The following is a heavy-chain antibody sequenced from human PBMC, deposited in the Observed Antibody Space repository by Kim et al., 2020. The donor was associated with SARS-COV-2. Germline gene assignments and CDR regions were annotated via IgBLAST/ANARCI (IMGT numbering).Heavy chain of an antibody. CDR2: FDPEDGET. CDR3: ATWVEATEYYYYGMDV. J-gene: IGHJ6*02. Sequence: ASVKVSCKVSGYTLTELSMHWVRQAPGKGLEWMGGFDPEDGETIYAQKFQGRVTMTEDTSTDTAYMELSSLRSEDTAVYYCATWVEATEYYYYGMDVWGQGTTVTVSS. CDR1: GYTLTELS. V-gene: IGHV1-24*01. D-gene: IGHD1-26*01.